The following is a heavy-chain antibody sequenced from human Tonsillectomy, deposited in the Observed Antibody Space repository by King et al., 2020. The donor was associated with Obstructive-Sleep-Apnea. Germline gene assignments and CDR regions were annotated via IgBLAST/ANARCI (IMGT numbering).Heavy chain of an antibody. Sequence: FQLVQSGGGLVQPGGSLRLSCAASGFTFSRYSMNWVRQAPGKGLEWVSYISSSSSTIYYADSVKGRFTISRDNAKNSLYLQMNSLRAEDTAVYYCARGGTTVIPRGLDYWGQGTLVTVSS. CDR3: ARGGTTVIPRGLDY. CDR1: GFTFSRYS. V-gene: IGHV3-48*04. J-gene: IGHJ4*02. CDR2: ISSSSSTI. D-gene: IGHD4-17*01.